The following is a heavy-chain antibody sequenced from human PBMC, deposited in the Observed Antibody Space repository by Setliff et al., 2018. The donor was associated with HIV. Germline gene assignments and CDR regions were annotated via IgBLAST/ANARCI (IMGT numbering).Heavy chain of an antibody. Sequence: ASVKVSCKASGYLFTDYFIHWVRQAPGQGLEWMGWIAPNNGDTRIQYRFQGRVTMTRDTSSNTAYMELSSLTSEDTAMYYCATIRAYYYDSSGQEYFQHWGHGSLVTVSS. V-gene: IGHV1-2*02. J-gene: IGHJ1*01. CDR3: ATIRAYYYDSSGQEYFQH. CDR1: GYLFTDYF. D-gene: IGHD3-22*01. CDR2: IAPNNGDT.